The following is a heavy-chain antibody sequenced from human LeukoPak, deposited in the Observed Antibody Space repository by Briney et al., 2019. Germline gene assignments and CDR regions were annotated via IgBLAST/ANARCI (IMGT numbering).Heavy chain of an antibody. CDR2: MYNSGST. CDR3: ARGIESYGDYGY. D-gene: IGHD4-17*01. CDR1: GGSISGSY. Sequence: PSETLSLTCTVSGGSISGSYWSWIRQPPGKGLEWIAYMYNSGSTNYNPSLKSRVTISIDTSKNQFSLKLSSLTATDTAIYYCARGIESYGDYGYWGQGILVTVSS. J-gene: IGHJ4*02. V-gene: IGHV4-59*01.